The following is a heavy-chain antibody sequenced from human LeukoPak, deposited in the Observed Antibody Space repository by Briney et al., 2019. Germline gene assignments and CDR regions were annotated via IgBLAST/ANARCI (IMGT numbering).Heavy chain of an antibody. D-gene: IGHD6-19*01. Sequence: GASVKVSCKASGYIFADYYIHWVRQAPGQGLEWMGWINPNSGGTNYAQKFQGRVTMTRDTSISTAYMELSRLRSDDTAVYYCARGRIAVAGTLDYWGQGTLVAVSS. CDR3: ARGRIAVAGTLDY. CDR1: GYIFADYY. V-gene: IGHV1-2*02. J-gene: IGHJ4*02. CDR2: INPNSGGT.